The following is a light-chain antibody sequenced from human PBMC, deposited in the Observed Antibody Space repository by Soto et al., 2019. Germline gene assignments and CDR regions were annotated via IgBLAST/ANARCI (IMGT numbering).Light chain of an antibody. V-gene: IGLV2-23*01. CDR1: SGDAGNYNF. J-gene: IGLJ3*02. Sequence: QSVLTQPASVSGSPGQSITLSCTRTSGDAGNYNFVSWYQQHPGTAPKFIMYADRTRTSGVSNRISGAESGNTATLTISGLLAEDEADYYCCLYVGRSTSWVFGGGIKLTVL. CDR3: CLYVGRSTSWV. CDR2: ADR.